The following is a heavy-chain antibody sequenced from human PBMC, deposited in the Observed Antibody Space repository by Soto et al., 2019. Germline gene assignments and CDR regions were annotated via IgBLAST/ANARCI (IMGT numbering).Heavy chain of an antibody. J-gene: IGHJ5*02. Sequence: QVQLQESGPRLVKPSQTLSLTCTVSGDSIGSGDYYWTWIRQPPGQGLEWIGYIYYIGTTFYNPSLESRVNISVDTSKNQFSLSVNSVTAADTAVYYCARGSTYYGFVTWGQGTLIPVSS. D-gene: IGHD3-10*01. CDR1: GDSIGSGDYY. CDR3: ARGSTYYGFVT. V-gene: IGHV4-30-4*01. CDR2: IYYIGTT.